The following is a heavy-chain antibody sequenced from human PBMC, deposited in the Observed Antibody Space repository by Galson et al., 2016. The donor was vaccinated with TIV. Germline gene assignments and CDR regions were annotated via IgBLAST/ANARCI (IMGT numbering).Heavy chain of an antibody. J-gene: IGHJ4*02. Sequence: SVKVSCKASGYTLTIYGFSWVRQAPGQGLEWMGWISAFHGQTDYAQKFQGRVTMTTDTSTSTSYMELTSLRSDDTAVYYCARWVQINIGVLTYFFDYWGQGTVVTVSS. CDR2: ISAFHGQT. D-gene: IGHD3-9*01. CDR1: GYTLTIYG. V-gene: IGHV1-18*01. CDR3: ARWVQINIGVLTYFFDY.